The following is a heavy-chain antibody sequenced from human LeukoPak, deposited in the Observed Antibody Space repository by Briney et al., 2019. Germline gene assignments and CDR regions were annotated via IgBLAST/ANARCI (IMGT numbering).Heavy chain of an antibody. D-gene: IGHD3-22*01. CDR3: ARDSHKLHSSAYFYFFDY. V-gene: IGHV3-66*02. CDR1: GFTVSSDD. Sequence: GGSLRLSCAASGFTVSSDDMGWVRQAPGKGLEYVSIIYGGGDTFYADSVKGRFTISRDNSKNTLYLQMNSLRAEDTAVYYCARDSHKLHSSAYFYFFDYWGQGTLVSVSS. CDR2: IYGGGDT. J-gene: IGHJ4*02.